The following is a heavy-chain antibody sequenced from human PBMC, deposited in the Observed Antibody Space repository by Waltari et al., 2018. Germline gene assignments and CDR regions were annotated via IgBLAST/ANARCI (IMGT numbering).Heavy chain of an antibody. CDR1: GGSISSSSYY. Sequence: QLQLQESGPGLVKPSETLSLTCTVSGGSISSSSYYWGWIRQTPGKGLEWIGSIYYSGGPSYNPSLQIRSTISVDTSKNHFALKLSSVTAADTAVYYCARLGFGELLSRSFYFDLWGRGTLVTVSS. CDR2: IYYSGGP. V-gene: IGHV4-39*01. J-gene: IGHJ2*01. D-gene: IGHD3-10*01. CDR3: ARLGFGELLSRSFYFDL.